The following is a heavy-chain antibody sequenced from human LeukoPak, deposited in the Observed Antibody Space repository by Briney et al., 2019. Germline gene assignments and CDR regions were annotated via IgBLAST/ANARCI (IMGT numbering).Heavy chain of an antibody. CDR3: ARHAEGSFDY. Sequence: SETLSLTCAVYGGSFSGYYWSWIRQPPGKGLEWIGEINHSGSTNYNPSLKRRVTISVDTSKNQFSLKLSSVTAADTAVYYCARHAEGSFDYWGQGTLVTVSS. J-gene: IGHJ4*02. CDR2: INHSGST. V-gene: IGHV4-34*01. CDR1: GGSFSGYY. D-gene: IGHD3-10*01.